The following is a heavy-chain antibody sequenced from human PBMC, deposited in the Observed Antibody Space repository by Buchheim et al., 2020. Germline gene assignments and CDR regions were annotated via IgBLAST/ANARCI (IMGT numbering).Heavy chain of an antibody. Sequence: QVQLVESGGGAVQPGRSLRLSCAASGFTFSSYAMHWVRQAPGKGLEGVAVISYDGRSENYVGSVKGRFTISRDNSEHTLYSQMNSLRVEDTAVYYCAREDGELYFDYWGQGTL. CDR2: ISYDGRSE. J-gene: IGHJ4*02. D-gene: IGHD1-7*01. CDR1: GFTFSSYA. V-gene: IGHV3-30*04. CDR3: AREDGELYFDY.